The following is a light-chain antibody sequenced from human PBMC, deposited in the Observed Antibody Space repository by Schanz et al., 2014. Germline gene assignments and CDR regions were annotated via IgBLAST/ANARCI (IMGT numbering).Light chain of an antibody. CDR1: QSVSSSY. CDR3: QQYDASRT. Sequence: EIVLTQSPGTLSLSPGERATLSCRASQSVSSSYLAWYQQKPGQAPRLLVYGASSRATGIPDRFSGSGSGIDFTLTIRRVEREDLAVYYCQQYDASRTFGQGTKVEIK. CDR2: GAS. V-gene: IGKV3-20*01. J-gene: IGKJ1*01.